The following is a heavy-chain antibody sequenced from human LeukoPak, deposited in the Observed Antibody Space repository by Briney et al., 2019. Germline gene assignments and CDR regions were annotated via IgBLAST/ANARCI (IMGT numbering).Heavy chain of an antibody. J-gene: IGHJ4*02. V-gene: IGHV1-18*01. CDR2: ITAYNDNT. D-gene: IGHD3-10*01. CDR3: ARALLWCGEPSHIDY. Sequence: ASVKVSCKASGYTFTSYGISWVRQAPGQGLEWMGWITAYNDNTNYAQKLQVRVTMTTDTSTSTAYMELRSLRSDDTAVYYCARALLWCGEPSHIDYWGQGTLVTASS. CDR1: GYTFTSYG.